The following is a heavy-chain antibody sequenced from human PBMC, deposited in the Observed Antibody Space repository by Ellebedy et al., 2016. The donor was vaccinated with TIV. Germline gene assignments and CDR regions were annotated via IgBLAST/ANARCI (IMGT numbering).Heavy chain of an antibody. CDR2: IIPIFGTA. D-gene: IGHD2-15*01. CDR1: GYTFTSYG. Sequence: SVKVSXXASGYTFTSYGISWVRQAPGQGLEWMGGIIPIFGTANYAQKFQGRVTITADESTSTAYMELSSLRSEDTAVYYCASNIGYCSGGSCYQSPPYSGYDWGYFDYWGQGTLVTVSS. V-gene: IGHV1-69*13. J-gene: IGHJ4*02. CDR3: ASNIGYCSGGSCYQSPPYSGYDWGYFDY.